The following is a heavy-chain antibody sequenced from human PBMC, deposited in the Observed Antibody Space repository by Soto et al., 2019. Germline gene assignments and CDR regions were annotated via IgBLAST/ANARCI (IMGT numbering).Heavy chain of an antibody. CDR2: IYYAGST. V-gene: IGHV4-39*01. CDR1: GGSISSTSYF. J-gene: IGHJ4*02. D-gene: IGHD2-15*01. CDR3: ARLLGVAT. Sequence: QVQLQESGPGLVKPSETLSLTCFISGGSISSTSYFWSWIRQPPGKGLEWIGSIYYAGSTYYNPSLESRVTISVDTSNNQFSLKLSSVTVADTAVYYCARLLGVATWGQGTLVIVSS.